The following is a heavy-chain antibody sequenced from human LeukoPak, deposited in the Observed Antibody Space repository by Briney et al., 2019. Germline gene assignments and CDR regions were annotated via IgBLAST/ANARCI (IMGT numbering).Heavy chain of an antibody. D-gene: IGHD6-6*01. CDR1: GGTFSSYA. V-gene: IGHV1-24*01. J-gene: IGHJ3*01. CDR3: ATDRVYSSSLSAFDV. CDR2: FDPEDGET. Sequence: ASVKVSCKASGGTFSSYAISWVRQAPGKGLEWMGGFDPEDGETIYAQKFQGRVTMTEDTSTDTAYMELSSLRSEDTAVYYCATDRVYSSSLSAFDVWGQGTMVTVSS.